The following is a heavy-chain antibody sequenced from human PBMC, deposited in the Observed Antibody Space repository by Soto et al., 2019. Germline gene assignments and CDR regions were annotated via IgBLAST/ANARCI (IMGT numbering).Heavy chain of an antibody. V-gene: IGHV1-2*02. D-gene: IGHD6-19*01. CDR2: INPNSGDT. J-gene: IGHJ3*01. Sequence: ASVKVSCKASGYIFSDYYMHWVRQAPGRGLECMGWINPNSGDTIYAQKFQGRVTVTGDPPISTAYMELSRLTSDDTAVYYCVRGRAVAGINDEAFDLWGQGTMVTVS. CDR3: VRGRAVAGINDEAFDL. CDR1: GYIFSDYY.